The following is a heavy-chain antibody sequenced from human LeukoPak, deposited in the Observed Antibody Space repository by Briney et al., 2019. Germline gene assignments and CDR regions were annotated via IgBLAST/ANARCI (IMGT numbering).Heavy chain of an antibody. CDR1: GGSISSGSYY. Sequence: SQTLSLTCTVSGGSISSGSYYWSWIRQPAGKGLEWIGRIYTSGSTNYNPSLKSRVTISVDTSKNQFSLKLSSVTAADTAVYYCARHFLAAAGPFGYWGQGTLVTVSS. CDR3: ARHFLAAAGPFGY. CDR2: IYTSGST. J-gene: IGHJ4*02. D-gene: IGHD6-13*01. V-gene: IGHV4-61*02.